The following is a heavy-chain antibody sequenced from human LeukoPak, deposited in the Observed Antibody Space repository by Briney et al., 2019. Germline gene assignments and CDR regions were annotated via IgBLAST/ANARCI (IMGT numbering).Heavy chain of an antibody. J-gene: IGHJ5*02. Sequence: ASVKVSCKASGYTFTSYGISWVRQAPGQGLEWMGWINPNSGGTNYAQKFQGRVTMSRDTSTSVAYMELSRLRSDDTAVYYCARAAVVTGSTETFDPWGQGTLVTVSS. CDR2: INPNSGGT. V-gene: IGHV1-2*02. CDR1: GYTFTSYG. D-gene: IGHD2-8*02. CDR3: ARAAVVTGSTETFDP.